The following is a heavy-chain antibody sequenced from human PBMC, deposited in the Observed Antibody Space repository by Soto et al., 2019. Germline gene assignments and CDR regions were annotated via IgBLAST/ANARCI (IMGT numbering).Heavy chain of an antibody. CDR3: AREEGFRITMDRGRWFDP. Sequence: QLQLVQSGAEVKKPGASVKVSCRASGYTFTGYYLHWVRQDPGQGLEWMGWVNPISGDTNYAQKFQDRVIMISDRSITTVHMELSRLRSDDTAVYYCAREEGFRITMDRGRWFDPWGQGTLVTVSS. D-gene: IGHD3-10*01. V-gene: IGHV1-2*02. J-gene: IGHJ5*02. CDR1: GYTFTGYY. CDR2: VNPISGDT.